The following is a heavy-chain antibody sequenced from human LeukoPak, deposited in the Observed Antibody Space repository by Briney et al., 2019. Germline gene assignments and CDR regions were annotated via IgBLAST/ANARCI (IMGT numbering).Heavy chain of an antibody. CDR2: IYYSGST. D-gene: IGHD3-9*01. V-gene: IGHV4-39*01. CDR1: GGSISSSSYY. J-gene: IGHJ6*02. Sequence: PSETLSLTCTVSGGSISSSSYYWGWIRQPPGTGLEWIGSIYYSGSTYYNPSLKSRVTISVDTSKNQFSLKLSSVTAADTAVYYCARSVYDILTGYYPYGMDVWGQGTTVTVSS. CDR3: ARSVYDILTGYYPYGMDV.